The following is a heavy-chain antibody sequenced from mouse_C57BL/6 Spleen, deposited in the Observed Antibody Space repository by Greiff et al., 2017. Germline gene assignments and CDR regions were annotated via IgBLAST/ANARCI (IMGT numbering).Heavy chain of an antibody. CDR2: IWSGGST. Sequence: QVQLKQSGPGLVQPSQSLSITCTVSGFSLTSYGVHWVRQSPGKGLEWLGVIWSGGSTDYNAAFISRLSISKDNSKSQVFFKMNSLQADDTAIYYCARSSDYGSSYVPYAMDYWGQGTSVTVSS. D-gene: IGHD1-1*01. J-gene: IGHJ4*01. CDR1: GFSLTSYG. CDR3: ARSSDYGSSYVPYAMDY. V-gene: IGHV2-2*01.